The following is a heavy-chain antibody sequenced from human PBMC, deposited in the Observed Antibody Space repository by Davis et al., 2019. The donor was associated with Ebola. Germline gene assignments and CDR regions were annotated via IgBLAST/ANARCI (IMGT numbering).Heavy chain of an antibody. J-gene: IGHJ4*02. CDR2: INTNTGNP. CDR3: ARCEENPDTTMVSCFDY. Sequence: ASVKVSCKASGYTFTNYYMHWVRQAPGQGLEWMGWINTNTGNPTYAQGFTGRFVFSLDTSVSTAYLQISSLKAEDTAVYYCARCEENPDTTMVSCFDYWGQGTLVTVSS. D-gene: IGHD5-18*01. CDR1: GYTFTNYY. V-gene: IGHV7-4-1*02.